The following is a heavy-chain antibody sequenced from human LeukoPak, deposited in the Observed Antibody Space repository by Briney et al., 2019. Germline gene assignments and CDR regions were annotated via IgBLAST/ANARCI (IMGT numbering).Heavy chain of an antibody. CDR1: GDSISSGDYY. V-gene: IGHV4-61*02. CDR2: ISSSGST. J-gene: IGHJ4*02. D-gene: IGHD6-19*01. CDR3: ARIRSSGWGPNFDY. Sequence: SETLSLTCTVSGDSISSGDYYWSWIRQPAGKGLEWIGRISSSGSTNYNPSLKSRVTMSVDTSKNQFSLKLSSVTAADTAVYYCARIRSSGWGPNFDYWGQGTLVTVSS.